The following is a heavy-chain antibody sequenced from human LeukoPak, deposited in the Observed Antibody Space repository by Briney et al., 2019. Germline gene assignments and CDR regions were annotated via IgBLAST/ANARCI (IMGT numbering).Heavy chain of an antibody. CDR2: IKQDGSEK. CDR3: ARDSKWFGDPRVPDY. Sequence: GGSLRLSCAASGFTFSSYWMSWARQAPGKGLEWVANIKQDGSEKYYVDSVKGRFTISRDNAKNSLYLQMNSLRAEDTAVYYCARDSKWFGDPRVPDYWGQGTLVTVSS. J-gene: IGHJ4*02. CDR1: GFTFSSYW. D-gene: IGHD3-10*01. V-gene: IGHV3-7*01.